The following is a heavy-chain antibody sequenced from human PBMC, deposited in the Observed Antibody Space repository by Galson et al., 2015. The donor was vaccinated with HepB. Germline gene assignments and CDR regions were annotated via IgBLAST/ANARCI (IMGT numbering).Heavy chain of an antibody. CDR3: ARLPGVPAAIPGHFDY. J-gene: IGHJ4*02. V-gene: IGHV5-51*03. CDR1: GYSFTSYW. Sequence: QSGAEVKKPGESLKISCKGSGYSFTSYWIGWVRQMPGKGLEWMGVIYPGDSDTRYSPSFQGQVTISADKSISTAYLQWSSLKASDTAMYYCARLPGVPAAIPGHFDYWGQGTLVTVSS. D-gene: IGHD2-2*02. CDR2: IYPGDSDT.